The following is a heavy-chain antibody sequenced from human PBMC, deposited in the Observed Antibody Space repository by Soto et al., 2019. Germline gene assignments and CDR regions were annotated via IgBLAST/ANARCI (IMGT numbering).Heavy chain of an antibody. CDR2: INASGST. CDR1: GQSFSGHS. Sequence: QVQLQQWGAGLVKPSETLSLSCAVYGQSFSGHSWAWIRQPPGKGLEWIGEINASGSTYYNPSLKSRFTISTDTSKNQFSLKLSSVSAADTAAYFCARGSGIVALPGELEDVKYDYWGQGTLVNVSS. CDR3: ARGSGIVALPGELEDVKYDY. D-gene: IGHD1-1*01. J-gene: IGHJ4*02. V-gene: IGHV4-34*01.